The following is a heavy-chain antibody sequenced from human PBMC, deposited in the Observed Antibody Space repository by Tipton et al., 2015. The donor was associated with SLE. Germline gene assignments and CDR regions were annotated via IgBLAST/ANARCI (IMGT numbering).Heavy chain of an antibody. CDR2: IYSGGST. CDR3: ARASVGLVDC. V-gene: IGHV3-23*03. D-gene: IGHD4-23*01. Sequence: SLRLSCAASGFTFSSYAMSWVRQAPGKGLEWVSVIYSGGSTDYADSVKGRFTISRDIAKNSLYLQMSSLRAEDTAVYYCARASVGLVDCWGQGTLLPVSS. CDR1: GFTFSSYA. J-gene: IGHJ4*02.